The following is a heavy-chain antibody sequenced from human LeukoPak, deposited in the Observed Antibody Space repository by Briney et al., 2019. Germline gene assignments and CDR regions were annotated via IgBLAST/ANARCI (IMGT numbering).Heavy chain of an antibody. Sequence: GGSLRLSCAASGFTVSSNYMSWVRQAPGKGLEWVSVIYSGGSTYYADSVKGRFTISRDNSKNTLYLQMNSLRAEDTAVYYCARDPSAVAASGAFDIWGQGTMVTVSS. V-gene: IGHV3-66*02. CDR2: IYSGGST. D-gene: IGHD6-19*01. J-gene: IGHJ3*02. CDR3: ARDPSAVAASGAFDI. CDR1: GFTVSSNY.